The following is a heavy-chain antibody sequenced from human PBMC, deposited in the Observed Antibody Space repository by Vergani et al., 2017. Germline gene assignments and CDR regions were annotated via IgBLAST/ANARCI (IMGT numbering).Heavy chain of an antibody. CDR1: EYSFGNYW. CDR3: ARHTTYTDS. D-gene: IGHD1-1*01. V-gene: IGHV5-51*01. CDR2: IYPADSDT. Sequence: EVELVQSGPEMRKPGESLKISCKGSEYSFGNYWIGWVRQMPGKGLEWMGIIYPADSDTRYIPSFQGQVTISAAKSISTAFLQWDSLKASDTALYYCARHTTYTDSWGQGTLVTVSS. J-gene: IGHJ4*02.